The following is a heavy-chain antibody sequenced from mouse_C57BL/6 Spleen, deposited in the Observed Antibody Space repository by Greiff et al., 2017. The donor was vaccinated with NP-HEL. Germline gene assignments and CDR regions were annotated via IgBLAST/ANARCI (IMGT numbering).Heavy chain of an antibody. CDR3: ARSDYYGKEDYAMDY. CDR2: INPSTGGT. D-gene: IGHD1-1*01. J-gene: IGHJ4*01. CDR1: GYSFTGYY. V-gene: IGHV1-42*01. Sequence: EVQLQQSGPELVKPGASVKISCKASGYSFTGYYMNWVKQSPEKSLEWIGEINPSTGGTTYNQKFKAKATLTVDKSSSTAYMQLKSLTSEDSAVYYCARSDYYGKEDYAMDYWGQGTSVTVSS.